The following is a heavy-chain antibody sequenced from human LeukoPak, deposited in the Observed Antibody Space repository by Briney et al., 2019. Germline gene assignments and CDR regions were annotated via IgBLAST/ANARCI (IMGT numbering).Heavy chain of an antibody. CDR1: GFTFSRTA. CDR3: AKDANYLRSGSFFIPFDY. D-gene: IGHD4/OR15-4a*01. CDR2: ISGSGVGT. J-gene: IGHJ4*02. Sequence: GGSPRLSCAASGFTFSRTAMSWVRQAPGKGLEWVATISGSGVGTYYAASVKGRFNISRDNSKNTLYLQMNSLRTEDTAMYYCAKDANYLRSGSFFIPFDYWGQGTLVSVYS. V-gene: IGHV3-23*01.